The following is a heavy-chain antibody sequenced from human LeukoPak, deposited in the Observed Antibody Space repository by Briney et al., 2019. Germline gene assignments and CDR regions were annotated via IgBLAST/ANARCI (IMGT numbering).Heavy chain of an antibody. D-gene: IGHD3-3*01. V-gene: IGHV3-23*01. CDR3: AKCAKTPEGGSGWCNWFDT. J-gene: IGHJ5*02. CDR1: GFTFSNYA. Sequence: GGSLRLSCRASGFTFSNYAMNWVRQTPGKGLEWVSSLTGNSNNPNYADSVKGRFIISGDNSKNTLYLQMNSLRAEDTALYSCAKCAKTPEGGSGWCNWFDTWGQGTLVIVSS. CDR2: LTGNSNNP.